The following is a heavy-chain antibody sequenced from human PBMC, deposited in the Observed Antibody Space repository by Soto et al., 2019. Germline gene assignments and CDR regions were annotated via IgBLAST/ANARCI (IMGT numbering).Heavy chain of an antibody. CDR2: IWYDGSNK. V-gene: IGHV3-33*01. CDR3: ARDRSRHNFGSGYSLSDAFDI. CDR1: GFTFSSYG. Sequence: QVQVVESGGGVVQPERSLRLSCAASGFTFSSYGMHWVRQAPGKGLEWVAVIWYDGSNKYYADSVKGRFTISRDNSKNTLYLQMNSLRAEDTAVYYCARDRSRHNFGSGYSLSDAFDIWGQGTMVTVSS. D-gene: IGHD3-3*01. J-gene: IGHJ3*02.